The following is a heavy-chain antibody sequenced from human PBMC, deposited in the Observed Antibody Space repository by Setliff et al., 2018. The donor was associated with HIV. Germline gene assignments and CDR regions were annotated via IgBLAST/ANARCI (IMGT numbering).Heavy chain of an antibody. V-gene: IGHV4-4*07. CDR2: INISGNP. J-gene: IGHJ6*03. D-gene: IGHD7-27*01. CDR3: ARELGHYYYYMDV. Sequence: SETLSLTCTVSGGSISSYDWSWIRQPAGKGLEWIGSINISGNPHYNPSLKSRVTMPVDTSKNQFSLKLSSVTAADTAVFYWARELGHYYYYMDVWGKGTTVTVSS. CDR1: GGSISSYD.